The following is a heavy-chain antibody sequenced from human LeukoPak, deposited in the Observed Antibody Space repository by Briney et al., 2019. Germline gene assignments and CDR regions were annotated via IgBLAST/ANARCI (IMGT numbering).Heavy chain of an antibody. J-gene: IGHJ4*02. CDR2: INHSGST. V-gene: IGHV4-34*01. Sequence: PSETLSLTCAVYGGSFSGYYWSWLRQPPGKGVEWIGEINHSGSTHYNPSLKSRVTISEDTSKDQFSLKLSSVTAADTAVYYCARFRRGDYYFDYWGQGTLVTVSS. D-gene: IGHD4-17*01. CDR1: GGSFSGYY. CDR3: ARFRRGDYYFDY.